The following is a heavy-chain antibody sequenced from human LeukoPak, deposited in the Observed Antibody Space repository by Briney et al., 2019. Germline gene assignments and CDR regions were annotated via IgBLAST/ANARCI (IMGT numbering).Heavy chain of an antibody. CDR1: GGSISGTNW. V-gene: IGHV4-4*02. CDR3: AKGPVGSGDNRRFDC. J-gene: IGHJ4*02. CDR2: ISHSGIT. Sequence: PSGTLCLTCAVSGGSISGTNWWSWVRQPPRRGLEWIGEISHSGITNYNSSLKSRVTISVDKSENQFSPKLSSVTAADTAVYYCAKGPVGSGDNRRFDCWGQGTLVTVSS. D-gene: IGHD4-17*01.